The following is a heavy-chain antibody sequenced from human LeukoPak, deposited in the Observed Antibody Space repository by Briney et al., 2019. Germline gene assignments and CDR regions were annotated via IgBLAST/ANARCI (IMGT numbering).Heavy chain of an antibody. D-gene: IGHD2-2*01. CDR1: GYTFTSYA. J-gene: IGHJ6*03. Sequence: ASVKVSCKASGYTFTSYAIHWVRQAPGQRLEWMGWINAGNGNRKYSQSFQGKVTFTSDTYASTAYMELSSLRSEDTAVYYCAAAIGYCSSTSCLHHYYYYMDVWGKGTTVTVSS. V-gene: IGHV1-3*01. CDR2: INAGNGNR. CDR3: AAAIGYCSSTSCLHHYYYYMDV.